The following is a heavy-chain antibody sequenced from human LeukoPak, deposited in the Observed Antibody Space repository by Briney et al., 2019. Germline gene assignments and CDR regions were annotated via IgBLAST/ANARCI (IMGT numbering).Heavy chain of an antibody. CDR2: VSYDGTNK. Sequence: GGSLRLSCAASGFTFSSYDMHWVRQAPGKGLEWVAVVSYDGTNKYYADFVKGRFTISRDNSKNTLYLQVNSLRAEDTALYYCAKRALTFDYDSTFDYWGQGALVTVSS. CDR1: GFTFSSYD. D-gene: IGHD3-22*01. CDR3: AKRALTFDYDSTFDY. J-gene: IGHJ4*02. V-gene: IGHV3-30*18.